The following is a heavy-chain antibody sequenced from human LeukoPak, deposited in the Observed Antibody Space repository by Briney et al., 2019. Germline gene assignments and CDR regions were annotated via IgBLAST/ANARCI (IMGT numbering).Heavy chain of an antibody. J-gene: IGHJ6*03. D-gene: IGHD1-14*01. Sequence: ASVKVSCKASGYTFTSYDINWVRQATGQGLEWMGWMNPNSGNTGYAQKFQGRVTITRNTSISTAYMELSSLRSDDTAVYYCARGTKDYYYYYMDVWGKGTTVTVSS. V-gene: IGHV1-8*03. CDR3: ARGTKDYYYYYMDV. CDR2: MNPNSGNT. CDR1: GYTFTSYD.